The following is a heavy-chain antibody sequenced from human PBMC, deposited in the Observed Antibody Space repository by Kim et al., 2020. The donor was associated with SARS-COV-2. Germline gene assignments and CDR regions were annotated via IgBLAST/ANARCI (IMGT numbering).Heavy chain of an antibody. J-gene: IGHJ4*02. V-gene: IGHV3-7*01. CDR2: K. CDR3: ARDDGFRSIDH. Sequence: KFYVDSVEGRFTVSRDNVKNSVYLQMDGLRPEDTAVYYRARDDGFRSIDHWGQGILVTVSS. D-gene: IGHD6-25*01.